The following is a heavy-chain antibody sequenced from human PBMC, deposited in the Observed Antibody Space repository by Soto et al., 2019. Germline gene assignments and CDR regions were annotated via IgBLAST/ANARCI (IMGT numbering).Heavy chain of an antibody. Sequence: QVQLQESGPGLVKPSQTLSLTCTVSGGSISSGGYYWSWIRQHPGKGLEWIGYIYYSGSTYYNPSLQSRVTISVDTSKNQFSLKLSSVTAADTAVYYCARDVIGYCSGGSCYPIWGQGTMVTVSS. CDR3: ARDVIGYCSGGSCYPI. J-gene: IGHJ3*02. CDR2: IYYSGST. V-gene: IGHV4-31*03. D-gene: IGHD2-15*01. CDR1: GGSISSGGYY.